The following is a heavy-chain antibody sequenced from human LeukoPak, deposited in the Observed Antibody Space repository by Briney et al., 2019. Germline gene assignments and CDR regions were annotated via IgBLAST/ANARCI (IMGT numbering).Heavy chain of an antibody. CDR3: AGHLSAGTQWFDP. Sequence: PSETLYLTCTVSGGSISSSSYYWGWIRQPPGKGLAWIGSIYYGGSTSYNPSLKSRVTIAVDTPKTQFSLKLSSVTAADTAVYYCAGHLSAGTQWFDPWGQGTLVTVSP. D-gene: IGHD6-13*01. CDR2: IYYGGST. V-gene: IGHV4-39*01. J-gene: IGHJ5*02. CDR1: GGSISSSSYY.